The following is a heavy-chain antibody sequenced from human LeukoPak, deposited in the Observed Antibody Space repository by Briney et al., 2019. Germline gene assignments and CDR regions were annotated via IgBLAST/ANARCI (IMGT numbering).Heavy chain of an antibody. J-gene: IGHJ4*02. CDR3: SRESGAFSPFGY. V-gene: IGHV4-4*02. Sequence: PSGTLSLTCVVSGGXISSTNWWSWVRQPPGQGLEWIGEISLSGVTNYNPSLKSRVTMSLDRSKNHLPLTLTSVTAADTAVYYCSRESGAFSPFGYWGQGTLVTVSS. CDR2: ISLSGVT. D-gene: IGHD1-26*01. CDR1: GGXISSTNW.